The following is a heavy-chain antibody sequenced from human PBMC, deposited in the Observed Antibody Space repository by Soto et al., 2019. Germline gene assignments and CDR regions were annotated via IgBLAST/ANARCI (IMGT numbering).Heavy chain of an antibody. Sequence: PSETLSLTCTVSGGAISSYYWSWIRQPPGKGLEWIGYIYYSGSTNYNPSLKSRVTISVDTSKNQFSLELSSVTAADTAVYYCARYLSYDSSGYYDYFDYWGQGTLVTVSS. J-gene: IGHJ4*02. CDR3: ARYLSYDSSGYYDYFDY. CDR2: IYYSGST. CDR1: GGAISSYY. D-gene: IGHD3-22*01. V-gene: IGHV4-59*01.